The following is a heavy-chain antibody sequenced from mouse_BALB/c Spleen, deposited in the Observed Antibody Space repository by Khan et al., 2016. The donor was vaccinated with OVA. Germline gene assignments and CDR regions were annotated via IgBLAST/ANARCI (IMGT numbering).Heavy chain of an antibody. CDR3: TRWSYWFAY. D-gene: IGHD2-12*01. CDR2: IYPGSGST. Sequence: LQQSGSELVRPGASVKLSCKASGYTFTSYWMHWVKQRPGQGLEWIGDIYPGSGSTNYDEKFKSKDTLTVDTSSSTAYMQLSSLTSEDSVVYYCTRWSYWFAYWGQGTLVTVSA. V-gene: IGHV1S22*01. J-gene: IGHJ3*01. CDR1: GYTFTSYW.